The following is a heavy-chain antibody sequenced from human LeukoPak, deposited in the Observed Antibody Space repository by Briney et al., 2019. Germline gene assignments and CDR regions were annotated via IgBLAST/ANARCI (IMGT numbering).Heavy chain of an antibody. CDR1: GFTFSSYS. Sequence: PGGSLRLSCAASGFTFSSYSMDWVRQAPGKGLEWVSYISSSSSTIYYADSVKGRFTISRDNAKNSLYLQMNSLRAEDTAVYYCARDGRFGEFYFDYWGKGTLVTVSS. CDR3: ARDGRFGEFYFDY. CDR2: ISSSSSTI. J-gene: IGHJ4*02. D-gene: IGHD3-10*01. V-gene: IGHV3-48*01.